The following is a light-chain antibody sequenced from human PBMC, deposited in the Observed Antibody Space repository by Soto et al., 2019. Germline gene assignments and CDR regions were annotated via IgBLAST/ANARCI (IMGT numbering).Light chain of an antibody. J-gene: IGLJ1*01. CDR3: AAWDDSLNGYV. CDR1: GSNIGTNT. Sequence: QAVVTQPPSASGTPGQRVTISCSGSGSNIGTNTVNWYQQVPGTAPKLLIYSNDRRPSRVPDRISGSKSGTSASLAISGLQSEDEADYYCAAWDDSLNGYVFGTGTKVTVL. CDR2: SND. V-gene: IGLV1-44*01.